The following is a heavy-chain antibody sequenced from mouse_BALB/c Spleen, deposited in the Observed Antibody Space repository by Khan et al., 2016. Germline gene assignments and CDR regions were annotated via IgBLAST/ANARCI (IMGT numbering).Heavy chain of an antibody. V-gene: IGHV2-9*02. CDR3: ARDDQDDDAWCAS. D-gene: IGHD2-4*01. CDR1: GFSLTNSG. J-gene: IGHJ3*01. Sequence: QVQLKESGPGLVAPSQSLSITCTVSGFSLTNSGVHWIRQPPGKGLEWLGVIWPGGSTDYNSALMSRLSITQDNSQNQVCIKMIRLHTDDTAMYYCARDDQDDDAWCASWGQGTLVIVSA. CDR2: IWPGGST.